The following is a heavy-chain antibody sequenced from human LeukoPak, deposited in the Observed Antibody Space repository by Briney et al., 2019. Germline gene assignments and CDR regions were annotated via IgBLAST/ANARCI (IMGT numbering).Heavy chain of an antibody. CDR1: GYTFTGYY. J-gene: IGHJ4*02. CDR2: INPNSGDT. CDR3: ARDRSPAPGRSYGRGHFDY. Sequence: ASVKVSCKASGYTFTGYYMHWVRQAPGQGLEWMGWINPNSGDTNYAQKFQGRVTMTRETSISKAYMELSKLRSDDTAVYYCARDRSPAPGRSYGRGHFDYWGQGTLVTVSS. D-gene: IGHD5-18*01. V-gene: IGHV1-2*02.